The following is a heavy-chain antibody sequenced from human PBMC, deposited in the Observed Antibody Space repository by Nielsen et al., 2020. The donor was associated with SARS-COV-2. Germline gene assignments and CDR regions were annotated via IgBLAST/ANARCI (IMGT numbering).Heavy chain of an antibody. CDR2: IYYSGST. V-gene: IGHV4-59*01. J-gene: IGHJ4*02. CDR1: GGSISSYY. Sequence: GSLRLSCTVSGGSISSYYWSWIRQPPGKGLEWVGYIYYSGSTNYNPSLKSRVTISVDTSKNQFSLKLSSVTAADTAVYYCARVRSSGYFRHYFDYWGQGTLVTVSS. CDR3: ARVRSSGYFRHYFDY. D-gene: IGHD3-22*01.